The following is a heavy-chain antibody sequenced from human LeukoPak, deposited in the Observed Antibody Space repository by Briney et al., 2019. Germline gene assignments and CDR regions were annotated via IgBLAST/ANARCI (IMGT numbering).Heavy chain of an antibody. CDR3: ARDPGSIAAH. J-gene: IGHJ4*02. Sequence: GGSLRLSCAASGFTFSSYSMNWVRQSPGKGLEWVSSISSSSSYIYYADSVKGRFTISRDNAKNSLYLQMNSLRAEDTAVYYCARDPGSIAAHWGQGTLVTVSS. V-gene: IGHV3-21*01. D-gene: IGHD6-6*01. CDR1: GFTFSSYS. CDR2: ISSSSSYI.